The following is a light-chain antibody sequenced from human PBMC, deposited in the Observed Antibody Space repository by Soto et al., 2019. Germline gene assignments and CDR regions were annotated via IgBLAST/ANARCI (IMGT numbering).Light chain of an antibody. J-gene: IGKJ1*01. Sequence: DIQMTQSPSTLSASVGDRVTITCRASQSISNWLAWYQQKPGKAPKLLIYGASNLENGVPSRFSGSGSGTEFTLTISSLQPDDFASYYCQQYNTYSGTFGQGTKVEIK. V-gene: IGKV1-5*03. CDR2: GAS. CDR1: QSISNW. CDR3: QQYNTYSGT.